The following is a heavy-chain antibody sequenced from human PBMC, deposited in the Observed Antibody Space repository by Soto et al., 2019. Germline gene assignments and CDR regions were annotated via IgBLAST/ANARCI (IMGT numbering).Heavy chain of an antibody. Sequence: ASVKVSCKASGGTFSSYAISWVRQAPGQGLEWMGGIIPIFGTANYAQKFQGRVTITADESTSTAYMELSSLRSEDTAVYYCAREDSLVRWFDPWGQGTLVTVSS. CDR2: IIPIFGTA. CDR1: GGTFSSYA. CDR3: AREDSLVRWFDP. V-gene: IGHV1-69*13. D-gene: IGHD3-16*01. J-gene: IGHJ5*02.